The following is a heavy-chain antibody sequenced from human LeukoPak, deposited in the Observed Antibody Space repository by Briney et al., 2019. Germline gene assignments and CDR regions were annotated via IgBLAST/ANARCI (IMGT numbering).Heavy chain of an antibody. V-gene: IGHV3-21*01. CDR3: ARDDGSMWYSGSYYDY. J-gene: IGHJ4*02. CDR2: ISSSSSYI. CDR1: GFTFSSYS. D-gene: IGHD1-26*01. Sequence: GGSLRLSCAASGFTFSSYSMNWVRQAPGKGLEWVSSISSSSSYIYYAYSVKGRFTISRDNAKNSLYLQMNSLRAEDTAVYYCARDDGSMWYSGSYYDYWGQGTLVTVSS.